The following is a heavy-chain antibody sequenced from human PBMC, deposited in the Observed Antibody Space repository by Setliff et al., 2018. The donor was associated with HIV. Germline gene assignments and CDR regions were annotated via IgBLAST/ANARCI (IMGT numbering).Heavy chain of an antibody. CDR1: GFSFSRYG. V-gene: IGHV3-33*08. CDR3: ARDCRVGWVFTYGMDV. Sequence: PGGSLRLSCAVSGFSFSRYGMHWVRQAPGRGLEWVAVIWYDGGSKYYADSVKGRFTISRDNSKNTLFLQMNSLRPEDTAVYYCARDCRVGWVFTYGMDVWGQGTLVTVSS. D-gene: IGHD6-13*01. CDR2: IWYDGGSK. J-gene: IGHJ6*02.